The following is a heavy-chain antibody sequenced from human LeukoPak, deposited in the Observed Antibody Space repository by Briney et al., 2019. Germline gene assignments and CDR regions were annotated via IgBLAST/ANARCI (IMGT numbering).Heavy chain of an antibody. CDR3: ARGQWLDAFDI. V-gene: IGHV3-21*01. Sequence: GGSLRLSCAASGFSFSTYSMNWVRQAPGKGLESVASISSSSSYIYYADSVKGRFTFSRDNAKNSLYLQMNSLRAEDTAVYYCARGQWLDAFDIWGQGTMVTVSS. CDR1: GFSFSTYS. J-gene: IGHJ3*02. D-gene: IGHD6-19*01. CDR2: ISSSSSYI.